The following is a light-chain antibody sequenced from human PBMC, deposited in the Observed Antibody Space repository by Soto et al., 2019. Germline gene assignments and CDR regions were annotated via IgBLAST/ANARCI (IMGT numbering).Light chain of an antibody. CDR2: DVN. Sequence: LTPPAPLFGSPWAAVPLSCSWNNSYVGGYDYVSWYQQLPGKAPKLLIYDVNNRPSGVSHRFSGSKSGNTASLTISGLQAEDEADYYCSSYTGSSTFVFGTGTKVTVL. CDR3: SSYTGSSTFV. V-gene: IGLV2-14*01. J-gene: IGLJ1*01. CDR1: NSYVGGYDY.